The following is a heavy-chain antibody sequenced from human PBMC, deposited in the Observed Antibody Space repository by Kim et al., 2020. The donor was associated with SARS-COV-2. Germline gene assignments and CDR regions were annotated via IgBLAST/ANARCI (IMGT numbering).Heavy chain of an antibody. CDR1: GGSVSSGSYY. D-gene: IGHD4-17*01. CDR3: AREPQYGDYFDY. V-gene: IGHV4-61*01. CDR2: IYYSGST. J-gene: IGHJ4*02. Sequence: SETLSLTYTVSGGSVSSGSYYWSWIRQPPGKGLEWIGYIYYSGSTNYNPSLKSRVTISVDTSKNQFSLKLSSVTAADTAVYYCAREPQYGDYFDYWGQGTLVTVSS.